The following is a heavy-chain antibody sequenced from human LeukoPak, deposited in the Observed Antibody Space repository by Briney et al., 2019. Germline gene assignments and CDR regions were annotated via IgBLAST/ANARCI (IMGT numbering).Heavy chain of an antibody. J-gene: IGHJ3*02. V-gene: IGHV4-61*02. D-gene: IGHD5-18*01. CDR1: GASITSGTYY. CDR3: ARDTRGYSYGSGAFDI. Sequence: ESSETLSLTCIVSGASITSGTYYWTWIRQPAGKGLEWIGRIYAGGSTNYNPSLKSRVTISVDTSKNQFSLKLSSVTAADTAVYYCARDTRGYSYGSGAFDIWGQGTMVTVSS. CDR2: IYAGGST.